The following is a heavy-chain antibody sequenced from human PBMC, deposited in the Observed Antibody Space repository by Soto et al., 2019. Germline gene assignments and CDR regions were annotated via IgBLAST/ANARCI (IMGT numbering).Heavy chain of an antibody. CDR2: ISGSGGST. CDR1: GFTFSSYA. D-gene: IGHD2-2*01. CDR3: EKDRYVVVPAAMPGNHAREALDY. J-gene: IGHJ4*02. V-gene: IGHV3-23*01. Sequence: EVQLLESGGGLVQPGGSLRLSCAASGFTFSSYAMSWVRQAPGKGLEWVSAISGSGGSTYYADSVKGRFTISRDNSKNTLYLQMNSLRAEDTAVYYCEKDRYVVVPAAMPGNHAREALDYCGQGTLVTVSS.